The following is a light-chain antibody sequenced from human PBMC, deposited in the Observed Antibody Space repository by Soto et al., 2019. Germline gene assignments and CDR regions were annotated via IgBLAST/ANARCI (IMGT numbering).Light chain of an antibody. V-gene: IGLV2-14*01. J-gene: IGLJ2*01. Sequence: QSALTQPASVFGSPGQSITISCTGTSSDVGGYNYVSWYQQHPGKAPKLMIYDVSNRPSGVSNRFSGSKSGNTASLTISGLQAEDEADYYCSSYTSSSTLAKVFGGGTKLTVL. CDR2: DVS. CDR3: SSYTSSSTLAKV. CDR1: SSDVGGYNY.